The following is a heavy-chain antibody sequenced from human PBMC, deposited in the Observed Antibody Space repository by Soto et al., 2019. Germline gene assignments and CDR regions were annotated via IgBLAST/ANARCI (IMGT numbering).Heavy chain of an antibody. V-gene: IGHV5-51*01. D-gene: IGHD6-19*01. CDR1: GYDFATYW. CDR2: IYPGDPDT. CDR3: ARHRYNSGPTDNDMDV. J-gene: IGHJ6*02. Sequence: GESLKISCKGSGYDFATYWIGWVRQMPGKGLEWMGIIYPGDPDTKYSPSFQGQVTISVDKSISTAYLQWSSLTASDTAMYYCARHRYNSGPTDNDMDVWGQGTTVTVSS.